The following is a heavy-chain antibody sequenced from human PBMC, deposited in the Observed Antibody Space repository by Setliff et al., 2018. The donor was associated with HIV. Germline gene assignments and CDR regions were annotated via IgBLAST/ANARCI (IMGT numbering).Heavy chain of an antibody. Sequence: PGGSLRLSCSASGFTFTNFVMSWVRQAPGKGLEWVSGISGSGNSTYYADSAKGRFTISRDNSKNTLFLQVNSLRAEDTAIYYCARWGSGSYERVFDYWGQGMLVTVSS. J-gene: IGHJ4*02. D-gene: IGHD1-26*01. CDR1: GFTFTNFV. CDR3: ARWGSGSYERVFDY. CDR2: ISGSGNST. V-gene: IGHV3-23*01.